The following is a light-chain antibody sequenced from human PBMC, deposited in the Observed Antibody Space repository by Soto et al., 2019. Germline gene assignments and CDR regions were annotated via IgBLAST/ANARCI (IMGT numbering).Light chain of an antibody. CDR3: SSYAGSDYV. CDR1: SSDVGGYNY. CDR2: EVS. V-gene: IGLV2-8*01. J-gene: IGLJ1*01. Sequence: QSGLTQPPSASGSPGRSVTISCTRTSSDVGGYNYVSWYQQHPGKAPKLMIYEVSKRPSGVPDRFSGSKSGNTASLTVSGLQAEDEADYYCSSYAGSDYVFGTGTKVTVL.